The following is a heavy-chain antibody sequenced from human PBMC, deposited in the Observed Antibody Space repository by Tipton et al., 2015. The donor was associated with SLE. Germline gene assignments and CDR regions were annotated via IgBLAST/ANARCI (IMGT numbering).Heavy chain of an antibody. CDR3: ARSSRCSSTSCYHGVDYYYGMDV. Sequence: SLRLSCAASGFTFSSYAMSWVRQAPGKGLEWVSAISGSGGSTYYADSVKGRFTISADKSISTAYLQWSSLKASDTAMYYCARSSRCSSTSCYHGVDYYYGMDVWGQGTTVTVSS. D-gene: IGHD2-2*01. CDR2: ISGSGGST. V-gene: IGHV3-23*01. J-gene: IGHJ6*02. CDR1: GFTFSSYA.